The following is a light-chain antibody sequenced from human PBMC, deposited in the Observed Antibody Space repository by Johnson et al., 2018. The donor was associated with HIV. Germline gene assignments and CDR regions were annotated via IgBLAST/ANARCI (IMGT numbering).Light chain of an antibody. Sequence: QSFLTQPPSVSAAPGQKVTISCSGSSSNIGNNYVSWYQQLPGTAPKLLIYENNKRPSGIPDRFSGSKSGTSATLGITGLQTGDEADYDCGTWDSSLSENVLGTGTKVTVL. V-gene: IGLV1-51*02. CDR2: ENN. J-gene: IGLJ1*01. CDR3: GTWDSSLSENV. CDR1: SSNIGNNY.